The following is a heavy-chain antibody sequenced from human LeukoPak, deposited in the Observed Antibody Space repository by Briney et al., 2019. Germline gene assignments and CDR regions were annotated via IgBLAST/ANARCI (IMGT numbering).Heavy chain of an antibody. CDR3: ARHLSGVTGYTYGRGIDY. D-gene: IGHD5-18*01. CDR1: GFTFSSYW. Sequence: PGGSLRLSCAASGFTFSSYWMCWVRQAPGKGLEWVANIKKGGSEKYYVDSVKGRFTISRDNAKTSLYLQMISLRAEDTAVYYCARHLSGVTGYTYGRGIDYWGQGTLVTVSS. CDR2: IKKGGSEK. V-gene: IGHV3-7*01. J-gene: IGHJ4*02.